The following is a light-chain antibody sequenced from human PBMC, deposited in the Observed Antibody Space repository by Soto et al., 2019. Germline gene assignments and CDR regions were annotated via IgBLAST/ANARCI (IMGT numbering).Light chain of an antibody. V-gene: IGLV2-14*01. CDR1: SSDVGDYNY. Sequence: QSALTQPASVSGSPGQSITISCTGTSSDVGDYNYVSWYQQHPGKAPKLMIYDVSNRPSGVSNRFSGSKSGNTASLTISGLQAEDEAHYYCSSYTSSNTLEVFGGGTKLTVL. J-gene: IGLJ2*01. CDR3: SSYTSSNTLEV. CDR2: DVS.